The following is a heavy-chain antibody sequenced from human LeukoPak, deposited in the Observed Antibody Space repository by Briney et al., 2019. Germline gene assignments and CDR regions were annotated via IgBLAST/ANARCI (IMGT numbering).Heavy chain of an antibody. CDR1: GFTFDDYA. CDR3: AKGITYDFWSGYLDY. CDR2: ISWNSGSI. D-gene: IGHD3-3*01. J-gene: IGHJ4*02. V-gene: IGHV3-9*03. Sequence: GRSLRLSCAASGFTFDDYAMHWVRQAPGKGLEWVSGISWNSGSIGYADSVKGRFTVSRDNAKNSLYLQMNSLRAEDMALYYCAKGITYDFWSGYLDYWGQGTLVTVSS.